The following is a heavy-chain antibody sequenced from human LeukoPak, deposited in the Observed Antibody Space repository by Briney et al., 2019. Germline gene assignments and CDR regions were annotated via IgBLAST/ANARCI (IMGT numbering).Heavy chain of an antibody. J-gene: IGHJ4*02. CDR3: ARDGVEMATIVFFDY. CDR1: GFTFSSYW. CDR2: IKQDGSEK. V-gene: IGHV3-7*01. Sequence: SGGSLRLSCAASGFTFSSYWMSWVRQAPGKGLEWVANIKQDGSEKYYVDSVKGRFTISRDNAKNSPYLQMNSLRAEDTAVYYCARDGVEMATIVFFDYWGQGTLVTVSS. D-gene: IGHD5-24*01.